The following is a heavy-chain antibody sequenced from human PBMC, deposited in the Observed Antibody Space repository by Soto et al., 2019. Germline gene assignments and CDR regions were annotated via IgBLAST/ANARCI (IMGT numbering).Heavy chain of an antibody. CDR1: GDSVSGNSAA. Sequence: SQTLSLTCAISGDSVSGNSAAWNWIRQSPSRGLEWLGRTYYRSKWYNEYAVSVESRITINPDTSKNQFSLQLDSVTAEDTAVYYCASWYRLSWYYGTDVWGQGTTVTVSS. J-gene: IGHJ6*02. CDR3: ASWYRLSWYYGTDV. CDR2: TYYRSKWYN. V-gene: IGHV6-1*01. D-gene: IGHD6-13*01.